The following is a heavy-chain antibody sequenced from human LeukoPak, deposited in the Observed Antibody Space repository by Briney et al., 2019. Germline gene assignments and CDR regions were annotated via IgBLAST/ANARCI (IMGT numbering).Heavy chain of an antibody. D-gene: IGHD3-10*01. J-gene: IGHJ5*02. V-gene: IGHV4-61*02. CDR1: GGSISSGSYS. Sequence: SETLSLTCTVTGGSISSGSYSWSWVRQPAEKGLEWIGRIYTSGSTNYNPSLKSRVTISVDTSKNQFSLKLSSVTAADTAVYYCAREGLNMVRGVIPKEAWGWFDPWGQGTLVTVSS. CDR3: AREGLNMVRGVIPKEAWGWFDP. CDR2: IYTSGST.